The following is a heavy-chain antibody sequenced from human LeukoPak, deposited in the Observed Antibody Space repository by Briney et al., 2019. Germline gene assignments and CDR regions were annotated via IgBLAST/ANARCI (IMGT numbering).Heavy chain of an antibody. D-gene: IGHD3-22*01. CDR2: ISSSSSYI. CDR3: ARDRRSSSWYIYYDSSGYYVVDY. CDR1: GFTFSSYS. Sequence: GGSLRLSCAASGFTFSSYSMNWVRQAPGKGLEWVSSISSSSSYIYYADSVKGRFTISGDNAKNSLYLQMNSLRAEDTAVYYCARDRRSSSWYIYYDSSGYYVVDYWGQGTLVTVSS. V-gene: IGHV3-21*01. J-gene: IGHJ4*02.